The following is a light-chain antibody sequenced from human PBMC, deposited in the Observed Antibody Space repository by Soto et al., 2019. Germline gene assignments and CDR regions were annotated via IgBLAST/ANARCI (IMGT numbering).Light chain of an antibody. Sequence: EIVMTQSPATLSVSPGERATLSCRASQSISNNLAWYQQKPGQAPRLLIYDRSNRATGIPDSFSGSGSGTDFTLTISRLEPEDFAVYYCQQYGSSPPLTFGGGTKVDIK. CDR1: QSISNN. V-gene: IGKV3-20*01. CDR3: QQYGSSPPLT. CDR2: DRS. J-gene: IGKJ4*01.